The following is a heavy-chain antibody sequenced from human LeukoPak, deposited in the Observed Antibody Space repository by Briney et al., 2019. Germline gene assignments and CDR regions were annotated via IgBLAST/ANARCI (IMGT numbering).Heavy chain of an antibody. CDR1: GYTFTTYN. J-gene: IGHJ4*02. CDR2: ISVHNGKT. CDR3: AREQQLPREDFDY. Sequence: ASVKVSCKASGYTFTTYNINWVRQAPGQGLEWMGWISVHNGKTNYAQKVQGRVTMTTDTSTTTAYMELRSLRFDDTAVYYCAREQQLPREDFDYWGQGTLLTVSS. D-gene: IGHD6-13*01. V-gene: IGHV1-18*04.